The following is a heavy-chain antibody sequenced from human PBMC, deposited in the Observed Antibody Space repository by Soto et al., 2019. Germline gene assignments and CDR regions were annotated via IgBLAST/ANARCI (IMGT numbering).Heavy chain of an antibody. V-gene: IGHV3-23*01. Sequence: GGSLRLSCAASGFTFSSYAMSWVRQAPGKGLEWVSAISGSGGSTYYADSVKGRFTISRDNSKNTLYLQMNSLRAEDTAVYYCAREGYCSSTSCYADVGDDAFDIWGQGTMVTVSS. J-gene: IGHJ3*02. CDR1: GFTFSSYA. CDR2: ISGSGGST. D-gene: IGHD2-2*01. CDR3: AREGYCSSTSCYADVGDDAFDI.